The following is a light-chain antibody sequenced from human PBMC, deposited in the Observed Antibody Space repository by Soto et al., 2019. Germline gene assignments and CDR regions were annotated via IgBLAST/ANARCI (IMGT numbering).Light chain of an antibody. V-gene: IGLV2-23*01. Sequence: QSPLTQPASVSGSPGQSITISCTGTSSDVGRYNLVSWYQQHPGKVPKIMIYEASQRPSGAPNRCSGSKSGNTASLTISGLQAEEEADYHCCSYAGSSTWVFGTGTKLTVL. J-gene: IGLJ1*01. CDR1: SSDVGRYNL. CDR2: EAS. CDR3: CSYAGSSTWV.